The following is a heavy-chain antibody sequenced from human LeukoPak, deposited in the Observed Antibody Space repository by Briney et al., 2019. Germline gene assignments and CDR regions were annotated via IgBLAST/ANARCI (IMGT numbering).Heavy chain of an antibody. CDR3: ARGSISIAVAADAFDI. CDR1: GFTFSSYS. CDR2: MSSSSKYI. V-gene: IGHV3-21*01. D-gene: IGHD6-19*01. J-gene: IGHJ3*02. Sequence: GGSLRLSCAASGFTFSSYSMKWVRQAPGKGLEWVSSMSSSSKYIYYADSVKGRFTISRDNAKNSLFLQMNSLRAEDTAVYYCARGSISIAVAADAFDIWGQGTMVTVSS.